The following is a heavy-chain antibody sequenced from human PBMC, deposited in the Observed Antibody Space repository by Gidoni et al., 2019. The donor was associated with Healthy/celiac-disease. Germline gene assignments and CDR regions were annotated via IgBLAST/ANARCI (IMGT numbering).Heavy chain of an antibody. CDR2: INPNSGGT. CDR1: GYTFPCSY. Sequence: VQRVQSGAEVKRPGASVKVSCKAPGYTFPCSYIHWVRQAPGQVLEGMGWINPNSGGTNDAQKLQGRVTMTRDTSISTAYMELSRLRSDDTAVYYCAKNARRAAAGTYYYYGMDVWGQGTTVTVSS. V-gene: IGHV1-2*02. J-gene: IGHJ6*02. CDR3: AKNARRAAAGTYYYYGMDV. D-gene: IGHD6-13*01.